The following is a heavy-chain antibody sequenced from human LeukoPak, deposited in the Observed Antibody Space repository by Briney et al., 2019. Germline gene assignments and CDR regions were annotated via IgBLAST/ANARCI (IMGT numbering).Heavy chain of an antibody. D-gene: IGHD1-26*01. CDR1: GYTFTSYG. CDR2: ISAYKGNT. Sequence: ASVKVSCKASGYTFTSYGITWVPQAPRQGLEWMGWISAYKGNTNYAQKFQGRVTMTTDTSTSTVYMELRSLRSDYTAMYYCASRSGTYPYYFDYWGQGTLVTVSS. J-gene: IGHJ4*02. CDR3: ASRSGTYPYYFDY. V-gene: IGHV1-18*01.